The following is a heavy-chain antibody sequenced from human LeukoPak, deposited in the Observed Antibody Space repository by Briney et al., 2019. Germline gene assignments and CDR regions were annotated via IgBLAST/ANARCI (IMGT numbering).Heavy chain of an antibody. CDR1: GFTFSSYG. D-gene: IGHD3-10*01. J-gene: IGHJ4*01. CDR2: IGVSGGT. V-gene: IGHV3-13*01. CDR3: VREAYGSGTLAYDY. Sequence: GGSLRLSCAASGFTFSSYGMHWVRQVAGRGLEWVAAIGVSGGTYYSNSVKGRFTISRENAKNSFYVQMNGLRAGDTAVYYCVREAYGSGTLAYDYWGPGSLVTVSS.